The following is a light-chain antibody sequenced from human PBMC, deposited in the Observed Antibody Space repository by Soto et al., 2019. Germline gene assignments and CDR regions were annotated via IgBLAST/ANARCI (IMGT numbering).Light chain of an antibody. CDR2: AAS. V-gene: IGKV1-12*01. CDR3: QHADSFPLIT. J-gene: IGKJ5*01. CDR1: EDISTW. Sequence: DIQMTQSPSSVSASVGDRVTIPFRSSEDISTWLAWYQQKPGKAPKLLIYAASSLQSGVPSRFSGSGSGTDFTLTISSLQPEDFATYYCQHADSFPLITFGQGTRLEIK.